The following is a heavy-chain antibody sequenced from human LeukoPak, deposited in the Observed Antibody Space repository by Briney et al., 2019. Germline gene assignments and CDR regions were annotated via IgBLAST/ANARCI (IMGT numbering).Heavy chain of an antibody. CDR1: GYSFTSYW. CDR2: IYPGDSDT. V-gene: IGHV5-51*01. Sequence: GESLKISCKGSGYSFTSYWIGWVRQMPGKGLEWMGIIYPGDSDTRYSPSFQGQVTISADKSISTAYLQWSSLKASDTAMYYCARHVRWALYDSSGYYLDYWGQGTLVTVSS. J-gene: IGHJ4*02. D-gene: IGHD3-22*01. CDR3: ARHVRWALYDSSGYYLDY.